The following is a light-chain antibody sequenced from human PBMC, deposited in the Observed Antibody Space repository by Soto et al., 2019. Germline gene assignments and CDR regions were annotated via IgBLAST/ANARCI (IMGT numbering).Light chain of an antibody. V-gene: IGKV3-11*01. J-gene: IGKJ4*01. CDR3: QQRSFWPT. CDR1: QSVSSY. CDR2: DAS. Sequence: IVLTQSPATLSLSPGERATLSCRASQSVSSYLAWYQQKGGQAPRLLIYDASSRAPGIPARFSGSGSGTDFTLTISSLEPEDFAVYYCQQRSFWPTFGGGIKVEIK.